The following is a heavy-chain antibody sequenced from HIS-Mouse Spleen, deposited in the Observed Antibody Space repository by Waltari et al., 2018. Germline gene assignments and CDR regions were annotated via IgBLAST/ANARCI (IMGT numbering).Heavy chain of an antibody. J-gene: IGHJ5*02. CDR1: GGSISSSSYY. V-gene: IGHV4-39*07. D-gene: IGHD6-13*01. CDR3: AIASGYSSSWYTDWFDP. CDR2: IYYSGST. Sequence: QLQLQESGPGLVKPSETLSLTCTVSGGSISSSSYYWGWIRQPPGKGLEWIGSIYYSGSTYYNPSLKSRVTISVDTSKNQFSLKLSSVTAADTAVYYCAIASGYSSSWYTDWFDPWGQGTLVTVSS.